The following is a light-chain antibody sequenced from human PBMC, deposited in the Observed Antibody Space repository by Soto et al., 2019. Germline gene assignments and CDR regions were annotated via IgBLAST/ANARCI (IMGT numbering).Light chain of an antibody. V-gene: IGLV2-11*01. CDR3: CSYAGSPRDV. CDR2: DVS. CDR1: SSDVGGYNY. J-gene: IGLJ1*01. Sequence: QSVLTQPRSVSGSPGQSVTISCTGTSSDVGGYNYVSWYQQHPGKAPKVMIYDVSERPSGVPDRFSGSKSGNTASLTISGLQAEDAADYYCCSYAGSPRDVLGTGTKVTVL.